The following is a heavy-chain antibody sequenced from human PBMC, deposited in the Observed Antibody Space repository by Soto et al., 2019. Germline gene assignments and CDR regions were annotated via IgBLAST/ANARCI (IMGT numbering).Heavy chain of an antibody. V-gene: IGHV1-69*05. J-gene: IGHJ6*02. CDR1: GGAFSDYA. Sequence: QVQLVQSGAEVKKPGPSVKVSCKASGGAFSDYAFSWVRQAPGQGLEGLGGIMPIFRAPDYAQKFQGRVTSTPDESTRTDSIAINRVRRQDTAVDSGASWLVGLDICVYYYGMDVWGQGTTVTVS. CDR3: ASWLVGLDICVYYYGMDV. D-gene: IGHD2-21*01. CDR2: IMPIFRAP.